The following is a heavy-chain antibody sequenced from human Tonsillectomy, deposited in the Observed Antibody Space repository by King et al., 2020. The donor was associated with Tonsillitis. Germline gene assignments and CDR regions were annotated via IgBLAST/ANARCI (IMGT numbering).Heavy chain of an antibody. CDR2: IYKDGST. J-gene: IGHJ4*02. CDR1: GFTVSGNY. D-gene: IGHD3-3*01. Sequence: VQLVESGGGLIQPGGSLRLSCAASGFTVSGNYMNWVRQAPGKGLEWVSLIYKDGSTYYTDSVRGRVTIARDNSKNTLYLQMKSLRAEDTAAYYGARVAHDYYDFWSLDYWGQGTLVTVPS. V-gene: IGHV3-53*01. CDR3: ARVAHDYYDFWSLDY.